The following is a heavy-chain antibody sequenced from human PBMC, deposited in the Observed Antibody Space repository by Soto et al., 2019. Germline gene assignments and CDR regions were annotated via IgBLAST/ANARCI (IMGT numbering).Heavy chain of an antibody. CDR2: INHSGRV. V-gene: IGHV4-34*01. CDR1: GGSSSGHS. D-gene: IGHD3-22*01. CDR3: STRAYDTNGYYRFDP. J-gene: IGHJ5*01. Sequence: SETLSLTCAVYGGSSSGHSWTWIRQSPGKGLEWIGDINHSGRVNYSPSLKSRVTISLDTSKNQFSLTLSAVAAADTAMYYCSTRAYDTNGYYRFDPWGQGTLVTVSS.